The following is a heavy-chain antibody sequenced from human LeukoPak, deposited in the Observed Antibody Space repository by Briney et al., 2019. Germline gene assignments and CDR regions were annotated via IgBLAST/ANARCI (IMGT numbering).Heavy chain of an antibody. CDR1: GGSIRCYC. CDR3: ARLDYYHFDY. CDR2: ISYSGST. D-gene: IGHD3-22*01. Sequence: SETLSLTCTASGGSIRCYCRSWIRQPPGKGLEWIGYISYSGSTKYNPSLMSRVTISVDTSKNQFTLKLSSATAADTAVYYCARLDYYHFDYWGQGTVVTVSS. V-gene: IGHV4-59*01. J-gene: IGHJ4*02.